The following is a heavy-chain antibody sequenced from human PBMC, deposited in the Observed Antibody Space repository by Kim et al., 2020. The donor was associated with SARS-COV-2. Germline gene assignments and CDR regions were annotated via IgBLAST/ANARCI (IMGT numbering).Heavy chain of an antibody. Sequence: LQIPVTISVDTSKNQFSLKLSSVTAADTAVYYCARLDYGDYVVAEYFQHWGQGTLVTVSS. J-gene: IGHJ1*01. V-gene: IGHV4-39*01. CDR3: ARLDYGDYVVAEYFQH. D-gene: IGHD4-17*01.